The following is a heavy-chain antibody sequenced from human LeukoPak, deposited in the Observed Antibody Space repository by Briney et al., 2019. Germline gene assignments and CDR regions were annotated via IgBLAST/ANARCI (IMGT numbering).Heavy chain of an antibody. CDR2: TSYDGANK. CDR1: GFTFTDYY. CDR3: AKDGFVVVPAALDY. Sequence: GGSLRLSCAASGFTFTDYYMSWIRQAPGKGLEWVAATSYDGANKYYTDSVKGRFTISRDNSKNTLYLQMNSLRAEDTAVYYCAKDGFVVVPAALDYWGQGTLVTVSS. J-gene: IGHJ4*02. D-gene: IGHD2-2*01. V-gene: IGHV3-30*18.